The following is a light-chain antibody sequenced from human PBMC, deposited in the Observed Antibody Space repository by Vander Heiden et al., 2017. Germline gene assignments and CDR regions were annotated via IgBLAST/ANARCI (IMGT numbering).Light chain of an antibody. CDR3: LQSCSLRIT. V-gene: IGKV6-21*01. CDR2: YAS. J-gene: IGKJ3*01. CDR1: QSIGSS. Sequence: EIVLTQSPDFQSVTPKEKVTITCRASQSIGSSLHWYQQKPDQSPKLLIKYASQSFSGVPSRLSGSASGTDFTLTMNSLEAEDTTTYYCLQSCSLRITFGPGTKVDIK.